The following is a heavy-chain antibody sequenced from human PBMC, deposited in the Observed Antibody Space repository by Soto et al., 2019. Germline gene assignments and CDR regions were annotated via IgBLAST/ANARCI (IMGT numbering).Heavy chain of an antibody. Sequence: ASVKVSCKASGYTFASYDINWVRQATVQGLGWMGWMNPNSGNTGYAQKFQGRVTMTRNTSISTAYMELSSLRSEDTAVYYCARGRNYDFWSGYHDAFDIWGQGTMVTVSS. J-gene: IGHJ3*02. V-gene: IGHV1-8*01. CDR3: ARGRNYDFWSGYHDAFDI. CDR1: GYTFASYD. CDR2: MNPNSGNT. D-gene: IGHD3-3*01.